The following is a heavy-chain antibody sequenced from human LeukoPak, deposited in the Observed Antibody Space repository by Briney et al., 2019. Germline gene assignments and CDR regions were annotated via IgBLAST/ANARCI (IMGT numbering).Heavy chain of an antibody. CDR1: GFTFSNYA. V-gene: IGHV3-23*01. D-gene: IGHD1-26*01. J-gene: IGHJ4*02. CDR3: AKKWGVGTTTLDYFDY. CDR2: ISGSAGST. Sequence: GSLRLSCAASGFTFSNYAMSWVRQAPGKGLEWVSGISGSAGSTYCADSVKGRFTISRDNSKNTLYLQMNSLTDDDTAVYYCAKKWGVGTTTLDYFDYWGQGTLVTVSS.